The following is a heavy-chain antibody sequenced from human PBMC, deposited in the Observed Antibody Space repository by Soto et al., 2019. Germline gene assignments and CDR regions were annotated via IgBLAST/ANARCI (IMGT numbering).Heavy chain of an antibody. CDR2: ISYDGSNK. Sequence: QVQLVESGGGVVQPGRSLRLSCAASGFTFSSYAMHWVRQAPGKGLEWVAVISYDGSNKYYADSVKGRFTISRDNSKNTLYLQMNRLRAEDTAVYYCARDYGRDGSNRLRYWGQGTLVTVSS. CDR1: GFTFSSYA. V-gene: IGHV3-30-3*01. CDR3: ARDYGRDGSNRLRY. D-gene: IGHD4-17*01. J-gene: IGHJ4*02.